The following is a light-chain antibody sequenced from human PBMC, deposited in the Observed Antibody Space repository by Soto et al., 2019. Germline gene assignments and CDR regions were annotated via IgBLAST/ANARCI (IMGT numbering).Light chain of an antibody. V-gene: IGLV2-14*01. CDR1: SSDVGGYRY. J-gene: IGLJ3*02. CDR3: SSYTSSATWV. Sequence: QSALTQPAAVSGSPGQSITISCTGTSSDVGGYRYVSWYQQSPGEAPILIIYEVSNRPSGISNRFSGSKSGNTAFLIISGLQAEDEADYYCSSYTSSATWVFGGGTKLTVL. CDR2: EVS.